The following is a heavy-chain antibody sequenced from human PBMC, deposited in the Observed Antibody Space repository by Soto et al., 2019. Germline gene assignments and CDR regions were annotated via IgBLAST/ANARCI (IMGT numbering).Heavy chain of an antibody. CDR1: GYTFTNYA. CDR3: GMSRYYYGSGSYLDG. D-gene: IGHD3-10*01. CDR2: INIGNGNT. V-gene: IGHV1-3*04. J-gene: IGHJ4*02. Sequence: ASVKVSCKASGYTFTNYAIHWVRQAPGQRLEWMGWINIGNGNTKYSQKFQGRVTITRDTSASTAYMELSSLRSEDTAVYYCGMSRYYYGSGSYLDGWGQGTLVTVSS.